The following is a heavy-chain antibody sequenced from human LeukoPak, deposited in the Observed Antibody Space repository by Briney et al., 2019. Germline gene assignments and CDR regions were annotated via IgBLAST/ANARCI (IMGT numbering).Heavy chain of an antibody. D-gene: IGHD6-19*01. CDR2: INTDGTVT. CDR1: GFTFSKYW. CDR3: ATKQWLAPPPDS. Sequence: GGSLRLSCAASGFTFSKYWMLWVRQAPGKGLERVSRINTDGTVTTYADSVKGRFTVSRDNADNTMFLQMNSVRDEDTAVYFCATKQWLAPPPDSWGQGTPVTVSS. V-gene: IGHV3-74*01. J-gene: IGHJ4*02.